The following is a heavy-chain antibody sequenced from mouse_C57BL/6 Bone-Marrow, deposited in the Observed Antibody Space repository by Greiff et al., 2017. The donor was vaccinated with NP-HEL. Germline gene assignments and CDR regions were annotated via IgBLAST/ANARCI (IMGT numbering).Heavy chain of an antibody. CDR2: LDPSDSYT. Sequence: QVPLQQPGAELVMPGASVKLSCKASGYTFTSYWMHWVKQRPGQGLEWIGELDPSDSYTNYNQKFKGKSTLTVDKSSSTAYMQLSSLTAEDSAVYYCARESGDGYYDYYAMDYWGQGTSVTVSS. D-gene: IGHD2-3*01. J-gene: IGHJ4*01. CDR3: ARESGDGYYDYYAMDY. V-gene: IGHV1-69*01. CDR1: GYTFTSYW.